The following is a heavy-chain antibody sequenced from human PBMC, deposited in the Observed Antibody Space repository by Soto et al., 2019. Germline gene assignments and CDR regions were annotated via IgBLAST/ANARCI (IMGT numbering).Heavy chain of an antibody. Sequence: ASVKVSCKASGYTFPDFYIHWVRQAPGQGLEWMGWLNPKNGDTNYAQRFQGRVTLTSDTSISTAYMDLSGLRSDDTARYFCARHGFGSLDHWGQGTLVTVSS. CDR2: LNPKNGDT. CDR3: ARHGFGSLDH. CDR1: GYTFPDFY. J-gene: IGHJ4*02. V-gene: IGHV1-2*02. D-gene: IGHD3-10*01.